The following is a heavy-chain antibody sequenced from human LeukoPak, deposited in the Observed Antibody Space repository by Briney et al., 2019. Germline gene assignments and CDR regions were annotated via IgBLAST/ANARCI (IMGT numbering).Heavy chain of an antibody. CDR1: GYSFTGYY. CDR2: TSAYNGNT. V-gene: IGHV1-18*04. CDR3: ARIREGYYYYGMDV. D-gene: IGHD3-16*01. Sequence: ASVKVSCKASGYSFTGYYMHWVRQAPGQGLEWMGWTSAYNGNTNYAQKLQGRVTMTTDTSTSTAYMELRSLRSDDTAVYYCARIREGYYYYGMDVWGQGTTVTVSS. J-gene: IGHJ6*02.